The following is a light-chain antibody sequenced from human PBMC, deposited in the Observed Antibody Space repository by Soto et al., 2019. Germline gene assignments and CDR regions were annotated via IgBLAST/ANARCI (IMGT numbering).Light chain of an antibody. CDR2: TAS. CDR1: QSISTW. J-gene: IGKJ1*01. CDR3: QQYNSYSPT. Sequence: DIQMTQSPSTLSACVGDRVSITCRASQSISTWLAWYQQKSGEAPNLLIYTASSLQTGVSSRFIGSGSGTEFTLTISSLQPDDSATYYCQQYNSYSPTFGQGTKVDIK. V-gene: IGKV1-5*03.